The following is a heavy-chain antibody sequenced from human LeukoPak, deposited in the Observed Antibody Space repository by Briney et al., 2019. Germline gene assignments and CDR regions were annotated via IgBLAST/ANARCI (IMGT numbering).Heavy chain of an antibody. V-gene: IGHV4-59*01. J-gene: IGHJ4*02. CDR1: GGSISSYY. Sequence: SETLSLTCAVSGGSISSYYWSWLRQPPGKGLEWIGYIYSSGGTNYNPSLKSRVTISVDTSKNQFSLKLSSVTAADTAHYYCARVPYGGSASLFDYWGQGTLVTVSS. D-gene: IGHD6-6*01. CDR2: IYSSGGT. CDR3: ARVPYGGSASLFDY.